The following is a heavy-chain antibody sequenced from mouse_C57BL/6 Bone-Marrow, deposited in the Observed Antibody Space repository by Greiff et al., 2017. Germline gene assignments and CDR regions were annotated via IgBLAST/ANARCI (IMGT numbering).Heavy chain of an antibody. Sequence: EVQLQQSGPELVKPGASVKISCKASGYSFTDYNMNWVKQSNGKSLEWIGVINPNYGTTSYNQKFKGKATLTVDQSSSTAYMQINSLSSEDSAVYFCIVGYYYGSLDYWGQGTTLTVSS. J-gene: IGHJ2*01. CDR1: GYSFTDYN. CDR3: IVGYYYGSLDY. CDR2: INPNYGTT. V-gene: IGHV1-39*01. D-gene: IGHD1-1*01.